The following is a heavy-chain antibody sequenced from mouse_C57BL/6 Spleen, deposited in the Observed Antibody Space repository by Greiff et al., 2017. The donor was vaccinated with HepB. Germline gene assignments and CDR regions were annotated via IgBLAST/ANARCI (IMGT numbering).Heavy chain of an antibody. V-gene: IGHV10-3*01. J-gene: IGHJ2*01. Sequence: GGGLVQPKGSLKLSCAASGFTFNTYAMHWVRQAPGKGLEWVAHIRSKSSNYATYYADSVKDRFTISRDDSQSMLYLQMNNLKTEDTAMYYCVRDPGSNYFDYWGQGTTLTVSS. CDR1: GFTFNTYA. CDR2: IRSKSSNYAT. CDR3: VRDPGSNYFDY. D-gene: IGHD1-1*01.